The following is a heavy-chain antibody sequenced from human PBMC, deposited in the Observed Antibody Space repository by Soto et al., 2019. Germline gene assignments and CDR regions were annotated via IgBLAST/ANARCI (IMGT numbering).Heavy chain of an antibody. J-gene: IGHJ4*02. D-gene: IGHD3-22*01. V-gene: IGHV1-69*01. CDR1: GGTFSSYA. CDR3: ARATTGDYYDSSGFHYFDY. CDR2: IIPIFGTA. Sequence: QVQLVQSGAEVKMPGSSVKVSCKASGGTFSSYAISWVRQAPGQGLEWMGGIIPIFGTANYAQKFQGRVTITADESTSTAYMELSSLRSEDTAVYYCARATTGDYYDSSGFHYFDYWGQGTLVTVSS.